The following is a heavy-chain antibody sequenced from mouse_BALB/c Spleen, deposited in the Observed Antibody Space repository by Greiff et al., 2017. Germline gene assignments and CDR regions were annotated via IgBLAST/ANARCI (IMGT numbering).Heavy chain of an antibody. CDR2: IYPYNGGT. V-gene: IGHV1S29*02. CDR3: AGGKLGRFAY. Sequence: DVKLQESGPELVKPGASVKISCKASGYTFTDYNMHWVKQSHGKSLEWIGYIYPYNGGTGYNQKFKSKATLTVDNSSSTAYMELRSLTSEDSAVYYGAGGKLGRFAYWGQGTLVTVSA. CDR1: GYTFTDYN. D-gene: IGHD4-1*01. J-gene: IGHJ3*01.